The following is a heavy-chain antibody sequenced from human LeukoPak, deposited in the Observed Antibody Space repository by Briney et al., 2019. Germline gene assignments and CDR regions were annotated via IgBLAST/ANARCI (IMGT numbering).Heavy chain of an antibody. Sequence: PSETLSLTCTVSGGSTSSYYWSWIRQPPGKGLEWIGYIYYSGSTNNNPSLKSRVTISVDTSKNQFSLKLSSVTAADTAVYYCARGHTVVRAQPFDYWGQGTLVTVSS. V-gene: IGHV4-59*12. D-gene: IGHD2-21*01. J-gene: IGHJ4*02. CDR1: GGSTSSYY. CDR3: ARGHTVVRAQPFDY. CDR2: IYYSGST.